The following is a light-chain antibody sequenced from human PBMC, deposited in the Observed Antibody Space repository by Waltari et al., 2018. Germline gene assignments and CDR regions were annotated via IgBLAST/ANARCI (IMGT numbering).Light chain of an antibody. V-gene: IGKV3-15*01. CDR3: QQYNNWPLLT. CDR1: QSVSSN. CDR2: GAS. J-gene: IGKJ4*01. Sequence: EIVMTQSPATLSVSPGARATRSCRASQSVSSNLAWYQQKPGQAPRLLIYGASTRATGIPARFSGSGSGTEFTLTISSLQSEDFAVYYCQQYNNWPLLTFGGGTKVEIK.